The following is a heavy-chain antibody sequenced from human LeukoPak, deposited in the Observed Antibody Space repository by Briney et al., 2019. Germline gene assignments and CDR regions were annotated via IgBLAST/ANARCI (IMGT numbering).Heavy chain of an antibody. J-gene: IGHJ6*03. Sequence: PSETLSLTCTVSGGSISSYYWSWIRQPPGKGLEWIGYIYYSGSTNYNPSLKSRVTISVDTSKNQFSLKLSSVTAADTAVYYCARVFRQWLVSFYCMDVWGKGTTVTVSS. V-gene: IGHV4-59*01. CDR1: GGSISSYY. CDR2: IYYSGST. CDR3: ARVFRQWLVSFYCMDV. D-gene: IGHD6-19*01.